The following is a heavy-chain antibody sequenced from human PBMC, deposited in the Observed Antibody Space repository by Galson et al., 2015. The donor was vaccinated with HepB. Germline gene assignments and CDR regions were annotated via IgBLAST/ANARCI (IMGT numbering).Heavy chain of an antibody. CDR1: GGTFSSYA. Sequence: SVKVSCKASGGTFSSYAISWVRQAPGQGLEWMGRIIPILGIANYAQKFQGRVTITADKSTSTAYMELSSLRADDTAVYYCAKGGWLDYWGQGTLVTVSP. CDR3: AKGGWLDY. V-gene: IGHV1-69*04. CDR2: IIPILGIA. D-gene: IGHD2-15*01. J-gene: IGHJ4*02.